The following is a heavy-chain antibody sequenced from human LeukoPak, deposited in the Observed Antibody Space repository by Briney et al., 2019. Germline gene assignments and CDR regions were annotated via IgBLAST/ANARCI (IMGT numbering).Heavy chain of an antibody. CDR1: GFTFSSFW. V-gene: IGHV3-7*01. J-gene: IGHJ4*02. CDR2: MNSDGSAK. D-gene: IGHD6-13*01. CDR3: LRDRGYSTYDC. Sequence: GGSLRLSCAASGFTFSSFWMTWVRQAPGRGLESVASMNSDGSAKNYVDSVKGRFTISRDNAKNSLYLQMNSLRAEDTAVYYCLRDRGYSTYDCWGQGTLVTVSS.